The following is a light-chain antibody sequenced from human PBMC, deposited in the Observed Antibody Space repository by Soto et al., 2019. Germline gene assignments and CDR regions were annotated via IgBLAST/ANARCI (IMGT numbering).Light chain of an antibody. CDR3: MLYMGGGLVV. J-gene: IGLJ2*01. Sequence: QTVVTQEPSFSVSPGGTVTLTCGLTSGSVSTTYYPSWYQQTPGQAPRTLIYSTNLSSSGVPDRFSGSILGNKAALTITGAQADDESDYHCMLYMGGGLVVFGGGTKLTVL. V-gene: IGLV8-61*01. CDR1: SGSVSTTYY. CDR2: STN.